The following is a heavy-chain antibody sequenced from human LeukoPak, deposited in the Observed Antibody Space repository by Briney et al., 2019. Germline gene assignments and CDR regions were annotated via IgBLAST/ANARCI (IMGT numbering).Heavy chain of an antibody. Sequence: EASVKVSCKASGYTFTSYDINWVRQATGQGLEWMGWMNPNSGNTGYAQKFQGRVTITRNTSISTAYMELSSLRSEDTAVYYCARDRYSSGWVPTPPFVAFDIWGQGTMVTVSS. D-gene: IGHD6-19*01. CDR1: GYTFTSYD. J-gene: IGHJ3*02. CDR3: ARDRYSSGWVPTPPFVAFDI. CDR2: MNPNSGNT. V-gene: IGHV1-8*03.